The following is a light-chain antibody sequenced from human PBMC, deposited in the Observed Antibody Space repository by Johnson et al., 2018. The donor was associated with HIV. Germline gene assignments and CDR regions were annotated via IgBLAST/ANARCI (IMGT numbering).Light chain of an antibody. CDR1: TSNIGINY. Sequence: QSVLTQPPSVSAAPGQNITISCSGSTSNIGINYISWYQQLPGTAPKILIYDNDKRPLGIPDRFSASMSGTSVTLDITGLQTGDEGDYYCGAWDSSLGAHYVFGTGTRVTVL. CDR3: GAWDSSLGAHYV. V-gene: IGLV1-51*01. CDR2: DND. J-gene: IGLJ1*01.